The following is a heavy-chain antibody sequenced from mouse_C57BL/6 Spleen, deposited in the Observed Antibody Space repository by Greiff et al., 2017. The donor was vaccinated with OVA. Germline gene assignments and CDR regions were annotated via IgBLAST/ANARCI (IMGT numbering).Heavy chain of an antibody. V-gene: IGHV1-50*01. CDR3: ASLYYDYDFAY. CDR1: GYPFPSYW. J-gene: IGHJ3*01. CDR2: IDPSDSYT. Sequence: QVQLNQPGAELVKPGVPVKLSCKVLGYPFPSYWMQWVKQRPGQGLEWFGEIDPSDSYTNDNQKLKGKATLTVDTSSSTAYMQLSSLTSEDSAVYYCASLYYDYDFAYWGQGTLVTVSA. D-gene: IGHD2-4*01.